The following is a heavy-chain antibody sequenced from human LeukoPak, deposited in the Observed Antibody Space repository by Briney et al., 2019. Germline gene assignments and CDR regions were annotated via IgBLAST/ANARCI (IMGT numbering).Heavy chain of an antibody. CDR3: ARERLDCSGGSCYMV. J-gene: IGHJ4*02. CDR2: IYHSGST. V-gene: IGHV4-38-2*02. Sequence: SETLSLTCTVSGYSISSGYYWGWIRQPPGKGLEWIGSIYHSGSTYYNPSLKSRVTISVDTSKNQFSLKLSSVTAADTAVYYCARERLDCSGGSCYMVWGQGTLVTVSS. CDR1: GYSISSGYY. D-gene: IGHD2-15*01.